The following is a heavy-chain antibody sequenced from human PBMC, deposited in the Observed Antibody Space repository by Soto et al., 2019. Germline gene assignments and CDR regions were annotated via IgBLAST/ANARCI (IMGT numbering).Heavy chain of an antibody. D-gene: IGHD1-26*01. CDR1: VFPFGANA. J-gene: IGHJ4*02. V-gene: IGHV3-23*01. Sequence: GGSLRLSCVVSVFPFGANAMSWVRQAPGKGLEWVSGLSNTGRRTSYADSVKGRFNISRDNSENTVYLQMNSLRVEDTAVYYCATEMGATQGPFDNWGQGTLVTSPQ. CDR2: LSNTGRRT. CDR3: ATEMGATQGPFDN.